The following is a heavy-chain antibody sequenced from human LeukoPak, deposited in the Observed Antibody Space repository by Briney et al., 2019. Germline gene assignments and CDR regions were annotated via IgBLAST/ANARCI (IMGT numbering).Heavy chain of an antibody. D-gene: IGHD5-18*01. Sequence: GGSLRLSCAASGFTFSDYSMNWVRQAPGKGLEWVASVNTVSSYIYYADSMRGRFTISRDNAKNSLFLQMNSLRAEDTAVYYCARGGYSYGHFDYWGQGTLVTVSS. CDR1: GFTFSDYS. CDR2: VNTVSSYI. CDR3: ARGGYSYGHFDY. J-gene: IGHJ4*02. V-gene: IGHV3-21*01.